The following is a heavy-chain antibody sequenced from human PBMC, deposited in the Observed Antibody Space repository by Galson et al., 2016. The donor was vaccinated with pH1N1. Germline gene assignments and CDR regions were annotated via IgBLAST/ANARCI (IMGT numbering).Heavy chain of an antibody. V-gene: IGHV5-51*03. Sequence: QSGAEVKKPGESLKISCKASGYSFISQWIAWVRQVPGKGLEWVGVVNPGGSTIRFSPSFQGQVTISNDKSISTAYLQWISLRASDTATYYCARQYDFGDYRGNAFDIWGQGTMVTVFS. CDR3: ARQYDFGDYRGNAFDI. J-gene: IGHJ3*02. CDR2: VNPGGSTI. D-gene: IGHD4-17*01. CDR1: GYSFISQW.